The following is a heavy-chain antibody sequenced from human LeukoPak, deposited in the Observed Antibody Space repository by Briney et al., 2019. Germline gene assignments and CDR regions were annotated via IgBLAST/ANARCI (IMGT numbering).Heavy chain of an antibody. CDR1: GYTFTSYA. V-gene: IGHV1-3*01. Sequence: ASVNVSCKASGYTFTSYAMHWVRQAPGQRLEWMGWINAGNGNTKYSQKFQDRVTITRDTSTSTSYMELSSLRSEDTAEYYCARQGGGPYSGSPFDYWGQGTLVTVSS. CDR3: ARQGGGPYSGSPFDY. J-gene: IGHJ4*02. CDR2: INAGNGNT. D-gene: IGHD1-26*01.